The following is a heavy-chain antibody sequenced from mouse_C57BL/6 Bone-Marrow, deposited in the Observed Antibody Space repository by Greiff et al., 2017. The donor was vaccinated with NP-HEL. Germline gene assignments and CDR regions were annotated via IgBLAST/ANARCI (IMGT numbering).Heavy chain of an antibody. CDR1: GFTFSSYA. D-gene: IGHD4-1*01. J-gene: IGHJ2*01. Sequence: EVKLMESGGGLVKPGGSLKLSCAASGFTFSSYAMSWVRQTPEKRLEWVATISDGGSYTYYPDNVKGRFTISRDNAKNNLYLQMSHLKSEATAMYYCARELGTVDYWGQGTTLTVSS. CDR2: ISDGGSYT. CDR3: ARELGTVDY. V-gene: IGHV5-4*01.